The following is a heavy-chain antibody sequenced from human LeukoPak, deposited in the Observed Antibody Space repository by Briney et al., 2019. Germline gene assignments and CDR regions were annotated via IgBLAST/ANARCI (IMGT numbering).Heavy chain of an antibody. CDR3: VRDIREYDF. D-gene: IGHD3-10*01. Sequence: GGALRLSCTASGFTLSNYWMHWVRQAPGKGLVWVSRINGDGSETYYADSVKGRFTSSRDNAKNTVFLQMNNLRAEDTAVYYCVRDIREYDFWGQGALVTVSS. V-gene: IGHV3-74*01. CDR1: GFTLSNYW. J-gene: IGHJ4*02. CDR2: INGDGSET.